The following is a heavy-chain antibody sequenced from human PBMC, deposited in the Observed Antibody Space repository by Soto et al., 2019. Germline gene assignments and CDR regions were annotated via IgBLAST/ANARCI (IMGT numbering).Heavy chain of an antibody. CDR3: ASDQTMHDFWSGYSEENWFDP. Sequence: GASVKVSCKASGYTFTGYYMHWVRQAPGQGLEWMGWINPNSGGTNYAQKFQCWVTMTRDMSIGTAFMELSRLSFDDTAVYYCASDQTMHDFWSGYSEENWFDPWGQGTLVTVSS. V-gene: IGHV1-2*04. CDR2: INPNSGGT. J-gene: IGHJ5*02. CDR1: GYTFTGYY. D-gene: IGHD3-3*01.